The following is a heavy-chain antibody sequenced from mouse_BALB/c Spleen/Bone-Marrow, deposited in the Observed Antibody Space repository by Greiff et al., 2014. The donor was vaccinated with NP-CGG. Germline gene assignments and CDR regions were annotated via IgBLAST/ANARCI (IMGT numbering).Heavy chain of an antibody. V-gene: IGHV1-63*01. J-gene: IGHJ2*01. CDR3: TRRRSLDY. Sequence: QVQLKESGTELVRPGTSVKISCKASGYAFTNYWLGWVKQRPGHGLEWIGDIYPGSGNTYYNEKFKGKATLTADKSSSTAYMQLRGLTSEDSAVYFFTRRRSLDYWGQGTTLTVSS. CDR2: IYPGSGNT. CDR1: GYAFTNYW.